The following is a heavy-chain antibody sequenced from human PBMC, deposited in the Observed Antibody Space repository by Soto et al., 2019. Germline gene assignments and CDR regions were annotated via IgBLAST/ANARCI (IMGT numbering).Heavy chain of an antibody. CDR2: IIPILGIA. V-gene: IGHV1-69*02. CDR3: ASWTARYYFDSGGYYDY. Sequence: VQLVQSGGEVKKPGSSVKVSCKASGGTFSSYTISWVRQAPGRGLEWMGRIIPILGIANYAQKFQGRVTITADKSTSTAYMELSSLRSEETAVYYCASWTARYYFDSGGYYDYWGQGTLVTVSS. J-gene: IGHJ4*02. CDR1: GGTFSSYT. D-gene: IGHD3-22*01.